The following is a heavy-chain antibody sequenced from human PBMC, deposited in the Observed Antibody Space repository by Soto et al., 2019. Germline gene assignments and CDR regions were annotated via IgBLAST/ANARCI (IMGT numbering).Heavy chain of an antibody. V-gene: IGHV3-30-3*01. CDR1: GFTFSSYA. CDR2: ISYDGSHK. Sequence: GGSLRLSCAASGFTFSSYAIHWVRQAPGKGLEWVAVISYDGSHKNYSDSVKGRFTLSRDNSKNTLYLRMNSLRPEDTAVYYCAKDARVVFWSGYFDYWGQGTXVTVSS. CDR3: AKDARVVFWSGYFDY. D-gene: IGHD3-3*01. J-gene: IGHJ4*02.